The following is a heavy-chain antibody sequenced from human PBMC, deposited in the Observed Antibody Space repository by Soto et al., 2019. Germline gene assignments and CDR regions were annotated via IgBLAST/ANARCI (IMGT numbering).Heavy chain of an antibody. Sequence: EVQLVESGGGLVKPGGSLRLSCAASGFTFSSYSMNWVRQAPGKGLEWVSSISSSSSYIYYADSVKGRFTISRDNAKNSLYLQMNSLRAEDTAVYYCAREGEPWFGESHLGYWGQGTLVTVSS. J-gene: IGHJ4*02. CDR3: AREGEPWFGESHLGY. CDR1: GFTFSSYS. D-gene: IGHD3-10*01. V-gene: IGHV3-21*01. CDR2: ISSSSSYI.